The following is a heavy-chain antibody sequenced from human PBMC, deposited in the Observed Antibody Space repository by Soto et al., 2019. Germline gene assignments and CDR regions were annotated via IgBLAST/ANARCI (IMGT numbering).Heavy chain of an antibody. V-gene: IGHV3-30-3*01. CDR2: LSYDGSNQ. CDR3: ARGGETIRGVIILD. D-gene: IGHD3-10*01. J-gene: IGHJ4*02. Sequence: SGGSLRLSCAASGFTFTGHAMHWVRQAPGKGLEWVAILSYDGSNQYYSDSVKGRFTISRDSSKNTLYLQMNSLRGEDTAVYYCARGGETIRGVIILDWGQGTLVTVSS. CDR1: GFTFTGHA.